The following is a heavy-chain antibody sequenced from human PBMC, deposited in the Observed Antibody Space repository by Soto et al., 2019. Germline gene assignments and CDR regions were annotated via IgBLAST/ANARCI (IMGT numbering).Heavy chain of an antibody. CDR1: GFTFSSYG. CDR3: AKSPGKYYYGSGSFDP. D-gene: IGHD3-10*01. Sequence: GGSLRLSCAASGFTFSSYGMHWVRQAPGKGLEWVAVISYDGSNKYYADSVKGRFTISRDNSKNTLYLQMNSLRAEDTALYYCAKSPGKYYYGSGSFDPWGQGTLVTVSS. V-gene: IGHV3-30*18. CDR2: ISYDGSNK. J-gene: IGHJ5*02.